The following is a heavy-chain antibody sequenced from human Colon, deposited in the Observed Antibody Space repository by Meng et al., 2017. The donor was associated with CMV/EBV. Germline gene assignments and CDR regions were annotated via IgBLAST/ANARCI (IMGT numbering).Heavy chain of an antibody. CDR1: GGSISSSSDY. CDR3: ARVLVPAAIPPQNYYGMDV. D-gene: IGHD2-2*01. V-gene: IGHV4-39*07. CDR2: IYYSGTT. Sequence: SETLSLTCTVSGGSISSSSDYWGWIRRPPGKGLEWIGTIYYSGTTDYNPSLKSRVTMSVDTSKNQFSLKLTSVTATDTAVYYCARVLVPAAIPPQNYYGMDVWGQGTMVTVSS. J-gene: IGHJ6*02.